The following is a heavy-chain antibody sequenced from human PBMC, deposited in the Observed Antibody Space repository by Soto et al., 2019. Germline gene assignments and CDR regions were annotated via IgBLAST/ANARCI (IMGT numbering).Heavy chain of an antibody. V-gene: IGHV3-53*01. J-gene: IGHJ6*02. Sequence: GGSLKLFCAASGFTVGCKYMRWVRQAPGKGLEWVSVIYSGGSTYYADSVKGRFTISRDNAKSSLYLQMNSLRAEDTAVYYCARDVPDFWSGSYYYYGMDVWGQGT. CDR3: ARDVPDFWSGSYYYYGMDV. CDR2: IYSGGST. D-gene: IGHD3-3*01. CDR1: GFTVGCKY.